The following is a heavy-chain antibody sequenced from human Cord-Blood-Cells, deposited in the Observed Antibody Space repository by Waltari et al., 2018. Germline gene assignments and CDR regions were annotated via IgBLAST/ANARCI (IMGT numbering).Heavy chain of an antibody. Sequence: QLQLQESGPGLVKPSETLSLTCTVSGGSISSSSYYWGWIRQPPGKGLEWIGSIYNSGGTYYNPSLKSRVTISVDTSKNQFSLKLSSVTAADTAVYYCARISGSGWYFDYWGQGTLVTVSS. CDR2: IYNSGGT. V-gene: IGHV4-39*01. J-gene: IGHJ4*02. CDR1: GGSISSSSYY. CDR3: ARISGSGWYFDY. D-gene: IGHD6-19*01.